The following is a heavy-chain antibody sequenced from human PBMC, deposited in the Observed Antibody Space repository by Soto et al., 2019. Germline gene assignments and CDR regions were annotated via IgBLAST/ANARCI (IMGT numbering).Heavy chain of an antibody. CDR1: GFTFSTYW. Sequence: EVQLVESGGGLVQPGGSLRLSCAASGFTFSTYWMHWVRQAPGKGLVWVSLINNDGSRTSYADSVKGRFTISRDNAKNTLYLQMNRRTAEDTALYYCAMFSSSCDYWGQGTLVTVSS. V-gene: IGHV3-74*01. CDR3: AMFSSSCDY. D-gene: IGHD6-13*01. J-gene: IGHJ4*02. CDR2: INNDGSRT.